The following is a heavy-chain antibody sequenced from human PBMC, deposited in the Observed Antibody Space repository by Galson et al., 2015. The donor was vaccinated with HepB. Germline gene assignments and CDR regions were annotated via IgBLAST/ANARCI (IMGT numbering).Heavy chain of an antibody. CDR1: GGSISSANW. CDR3: ARGLWLGESSYGMDV. D-gene: IGHD3-10*01. V-gene: IGHV4-4*02. J-gene: IGHJ6*02. CDR2: KYHSGSA. Sequence: ETLSLTCAVSGGSISSANWWTWVRQSPGKGLEWIGEKYHSGSANYNPSLKSRVTISVDKSNNHFSLRLTSVTAADTAVYYRARGLWLGESSYGMDVWGQGTTVTVSS.